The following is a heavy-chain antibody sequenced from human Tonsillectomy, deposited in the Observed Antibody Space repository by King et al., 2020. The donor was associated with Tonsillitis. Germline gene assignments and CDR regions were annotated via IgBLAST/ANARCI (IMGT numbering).Heavy chain of an antibody. V-gene: IGHV4-31*03. CDR3: ARLGALLRDFDL. CDR1: GGSISRGGYH. D-gene: IGHD3-10*01. J-gene: IGHJ2*01. Sequence: VQLQESGPGLVKPSQTLSLTCTVSGGSISRGGYHWSWIRQHPGKGLEWIGYIYYSGNTHYNPSLKSRVTIFVDPSENQFSLKLSYVTAADTAVYFCARLGALLRDFDLWGRGTLVSVSS. CDR2: IYYSGNT.